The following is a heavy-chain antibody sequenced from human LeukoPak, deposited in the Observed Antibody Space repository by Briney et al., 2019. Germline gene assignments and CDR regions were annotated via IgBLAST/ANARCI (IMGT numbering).Heavy chain of an antibody. Sequence: SETLSLTCTVSGVSINGYYWSWIRQPPGKGLEWIGYVAYSGATNYNLSFKSRVTISLDTSKTQFSLKLSSVTAADTAFYYCARTVSGYYFSAWGPGTLVTVSS. CDR1: GVSINGYY. CDR2: VAYSGAT. CDR3: ARTVSGYYFSA. D-gene: IGHD5-12*01. J-gene: IGHJ5*02. V-gene: IGHV4-59*01.